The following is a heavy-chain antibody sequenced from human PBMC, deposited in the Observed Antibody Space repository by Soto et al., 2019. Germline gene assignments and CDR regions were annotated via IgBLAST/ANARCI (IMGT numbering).Heavy chain of an antibody. D-gene: IGHD3-10*01. Sequence: QVQLVQSGAEVKKPGSSVKVSCKASGGTFSSYAISWVRQAPGQGLEWMGGIIPSFGTANYAQKFQGRVTITEDESTSTAYMELSSLRSEDTAVYYCARDKGTMVRGIHWFDPWGQGPLVTVSS. J-gene: IGHJ5*02. CDR1: GGTFSSYA. CDR3: ARDKGTMVRGIHWFDP. CDR2: IIPSFGTA. V-gene: IGHV1-69*01.